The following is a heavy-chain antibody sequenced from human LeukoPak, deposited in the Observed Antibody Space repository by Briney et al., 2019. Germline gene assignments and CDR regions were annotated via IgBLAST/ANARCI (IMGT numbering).Heavy chain of an antibody. Sequence: GGSLRLSCAASGFTFSSFWMTWVRQAPGKGLEWVGNINQDGSEKYSVDSVKGRFTISRDNAKNSLFLQMNSLTAEDSAVYYCAREVRASGYDRIDYWGQGTLVTVSS. J-gene: IGHJ4*02. D-gene: IGHD5-12*01. CDR1: GFTFSSFW. CDR3: AREVRASGYDRIDY. CDR2: INQDGSEK. V-gene: IGHV3-7*04.